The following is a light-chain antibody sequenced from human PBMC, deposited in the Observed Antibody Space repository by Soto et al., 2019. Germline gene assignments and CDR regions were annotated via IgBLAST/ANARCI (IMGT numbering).Light chain of an antibody. Sequence: QSVLTQPASVSGSPGQSITISCTGATRDIGGYSYVSWYQLHPGKAPKLMIYEVTNRPSGVYSRFSASKSGNTASLPISGLQAEDEADYYCSSYITSSTPVVFGGGTKLTVL. CDR1: TRDIGGYSY. V-gene: IGLV2-14*01. CDR2: EVT. J-gene: IGLJ2*01. CDR3: SSYITSSTPVV.